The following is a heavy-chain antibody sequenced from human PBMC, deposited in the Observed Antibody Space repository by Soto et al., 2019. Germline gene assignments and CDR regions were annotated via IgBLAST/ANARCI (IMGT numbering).Heavy chain of an antibody. J-gene: IGHJ6*04. CDR2: IYYSGST. CDR1: GGSISSSSYY. D-gene: IGHD6-6*01. CDR3: ARLSSSFLLDV. V-gene: IGHV4-39*01. Sequence: QLQLQESGPGLVKPSETLSLTCTVSGGSISSSSYYWGWIRQPPGKGLEWIGSIYYSGSTYYNPSLKSRVTISVDTSKNQLSGKLSSVTGADTAVYYWARLSSSFLLDVWGKGTTVTVSS.